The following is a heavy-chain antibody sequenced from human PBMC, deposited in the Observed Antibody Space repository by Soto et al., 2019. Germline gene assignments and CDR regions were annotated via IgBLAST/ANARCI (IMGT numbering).Heavy chain of an antibody. V-gene: IGHV4-34*01. J-gene: IGHJ4*02. CDR3: ARGLGYSYGSSPFDY. Sequence: SETLSLTCAVYGGSSSGYYWSWIRQPPGKGLEWIGEINHSGSTNYSPSLKSRVTISVDTSKNQFSLKLSSVTAADTAVYYCARGLGYSYGSSPFDYWGQGALVTVSS. D-gene: IGHD5-18*01. CDR2: INHSGST. CDR1: GGSSSGYY.